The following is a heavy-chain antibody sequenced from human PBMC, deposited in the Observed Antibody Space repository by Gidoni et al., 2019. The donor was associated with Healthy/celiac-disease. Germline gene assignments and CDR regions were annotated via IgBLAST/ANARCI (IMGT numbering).Heavy chain of an antibody. CDR3: ARDAPKVGFSSRGDYYYYYGMDV. D-gene: IGHD1-26*01. CDR1: GFTFSSYE. CDR2: ISSSGSTI. Sequence: EVQLVESGGGLFQPGGSLSLSCAASGFTFSSYEMNWVRPAPGKGLEWVSYISSSGSTIYYADSVKGRFTSSRDNAKNSLYLQMNSLRAEDTAVYYCARDAPKVGFSSRGDYYYYYGMDVWGQGTTVTVSS. J-gene: IGHJ6*02. V-gene: IGHV3-48*03.